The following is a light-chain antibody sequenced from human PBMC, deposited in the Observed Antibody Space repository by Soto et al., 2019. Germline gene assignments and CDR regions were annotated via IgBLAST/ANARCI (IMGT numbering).Light chain of an antibody. J-gene: IGLJ1*01. CDR1: SSDIGGYEY. CDR3: NTYTSSNPLGV. CDR2: DVS. V-gene: IGLV2-14*03. Sequence: QSALTQPASVSGSPGQSITISCTGTSSDIGGYEYVSWYQQQPGKAPKRIIYDVSDRPSGVSNRFSGSKSGNTASLAISGHQAEDEADYYCNTYTSSNPLGVFGTGTKVTVL.